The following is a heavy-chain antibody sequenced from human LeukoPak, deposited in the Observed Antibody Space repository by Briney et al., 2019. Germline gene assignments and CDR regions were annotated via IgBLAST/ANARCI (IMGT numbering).Heavy chain of an antibody. CDR1: GGSISSSSYY. CDR2: IYYSGST. CDR3: ARYCTSTTCFLRGFDY. D-gene: IGHD2-2*01. Sequence: SETLSLTCTVSGGSISSSSYYWGWIRQPPGKGLERIGSIYYSGSTYYNPSLKSRVTISVDTSKNQFSLKLSSVTAADTAVYYCARYCTSTTCFLRGFDYWGQGTLVTVSS. J-gene: IGHJ4*02. V-gene: IGHV4-39*07.